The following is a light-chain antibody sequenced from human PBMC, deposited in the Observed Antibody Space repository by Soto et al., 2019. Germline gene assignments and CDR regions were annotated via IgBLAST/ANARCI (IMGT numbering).Light chain of an antibody. V-gene: IGKV3-20*01. CDR1: QSVSSSY. CDR2: GAS. CDR3: QQYGSSRWT. Sequence: TQSPGTLSLSPGERATLSCXAXQSVSSSYLAWYQQKPGQAPRLLIYGASSRATGIPDRFSGSGSGTDFTLTISRLEPEDFAVYYCQQYGSSRWTFGQGTKVEIK. J-gene: IGKJ1*01.